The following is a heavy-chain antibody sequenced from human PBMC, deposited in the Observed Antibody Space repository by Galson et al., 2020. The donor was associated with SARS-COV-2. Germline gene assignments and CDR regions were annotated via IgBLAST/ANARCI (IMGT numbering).Heavy chain of an antibody. CDR1: GYTFTRKY. CDR3: ARDLTVTTNYYYYYGMDV. V-gene: IGHV1-46*01. D-gene: IGHD4-17*01. Sequence: ASVKVSCKAPGYTFTRKYMHWVRQAPGQGLEWMGIINPSGGSTSYAQKFQGRVTMTRDTSTSTVYMELSSLRSEDTAVYYCARDLTVTTNYYYYYGMDVWGQGTTVTVSS. CDR2: INPSGGST. J-gene: IGHJ6*02.